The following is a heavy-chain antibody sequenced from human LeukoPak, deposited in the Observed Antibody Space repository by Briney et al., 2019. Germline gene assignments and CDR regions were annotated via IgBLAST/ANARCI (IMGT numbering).Heavy chain of an antibody. D-gene: IGHD6-13*01. CDR3: ARDLGGSSLDYYYYYMDV. J-gene: IGHJ6*03. CDR2: ISSSSSYI. CDR1: GFTFSSYS. Sequence: GGSLRLSCAASGFTFSSYSMNWVRQAPGKGPEWVSSISSSSSYIYYADSVKGRFTISRDNAKNSLYLQMNSLRAEDTAVYYCARDLGGSSLDYYYYYMDVWGKGTTVTVSS. V-gene: IGHV3-21*01.